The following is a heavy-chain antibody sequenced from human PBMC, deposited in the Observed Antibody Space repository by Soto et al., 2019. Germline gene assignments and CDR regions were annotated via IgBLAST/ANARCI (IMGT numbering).Heavy chain of an antibody. J-gene: IGHJ3*02. V-gene: IGHV1-3*01. CDR2: INAATGNS. CDR1: GYSLTSYA. CDR3: ARDFNWAFDI. Sequence: QVQVVQSGAEVKKPGASEKVSCKASGYSLTSYAMHWVRQAPGQRLEWMAWINAATGNSKYSQRFQDRVTITRDTSASTAYMELSSLRSEDTAVYYCARDFNWAFDIWGQGTMVTVSS. D-gene: IGHD1-20*01.